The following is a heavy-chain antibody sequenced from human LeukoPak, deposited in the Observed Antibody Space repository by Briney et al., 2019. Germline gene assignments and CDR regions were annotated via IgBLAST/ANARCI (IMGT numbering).Heavy chain of an antibody. V-gene: IGHV1-46*01. CDR3: ARDRVAHDSSGYFAFDI. CDR2: IKPSGGST. CDR1: GYTFTSYY. J-gene: IGHJ3*02. D-gene: IGHD3-22*01. Sequence: GASVKVSCKSSGYTFTSYYMHWVRHAPGQGLEWMGIIKPSGGSTSYAQKFQGRVTMTRDTSTSTVYMELNSLRSEDTAVYYCARDRVAHDSSGYFAFDIWGQGTMVTVSS.